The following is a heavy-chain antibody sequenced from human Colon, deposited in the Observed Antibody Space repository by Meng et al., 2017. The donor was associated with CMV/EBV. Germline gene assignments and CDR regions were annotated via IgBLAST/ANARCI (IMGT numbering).Heavy chain of an antibody. V-gene: IGHV3-23*01. Sequence: GGSLRLSCAASGFMFSNYAMSWVRQGPGKGLEWISSISGSGETSHYADSVKGRFTIFRDNSKNTLSLQMNSLRDDDTALYYCAKSPGGYSSSWSPFDSWGQGNWSPSPQ. CDR1: GFMFSNYA. CDR2: ISGSGETS. J-gene: IGHJ4*02. D-gene: IGHD6-13*01. CDR3: AKSPGGYSSSWSPFDS.